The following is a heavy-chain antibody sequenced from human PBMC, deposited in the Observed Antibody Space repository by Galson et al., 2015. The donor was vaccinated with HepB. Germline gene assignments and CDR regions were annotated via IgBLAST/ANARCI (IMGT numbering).Heavy chain of an antibody. CDR1: GFTFSDYY. CDR3: ARVSIVVVITGEWDWFDP. CDR2: ISSSSSYT. J-gene: IGHJ5*02. V-gene: IGHV3-11*05. D-gene: IGHD3-22*01. Sequence: SLRLSCAASGFTFSDYYMSWIRQAPGKGLEWVSYISSSSSYTNYADSVKGRFTISRDNAKNSLYLQMNSLRAEDTAVYYCARVSIVVVITGEWDWFDPWGQGTLVTVSS.